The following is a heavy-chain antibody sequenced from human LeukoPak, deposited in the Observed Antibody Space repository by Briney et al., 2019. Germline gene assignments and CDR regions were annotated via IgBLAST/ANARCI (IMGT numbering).Heavy chain of an antibody. D-gene: IGHD3-22*01. V-gene: IGHV3-21*01. Sequence: PGGSLRLSCAASGFNFDDYAMHWVRQAPGKGLEWVSSISSSSSYIYYADSVKGRFTISRDNAKNSLYLQMNSLRAEDTAVYYCARVTDYENYYDSNGYYYYFDYWGQGTLVTVSS. CDR3: ARVTDYENYYDSNGYYYYFDY. CDR2: ISSSSSYI. J-gene: IGHJ4*02. CDR1: GFNFDDYA.